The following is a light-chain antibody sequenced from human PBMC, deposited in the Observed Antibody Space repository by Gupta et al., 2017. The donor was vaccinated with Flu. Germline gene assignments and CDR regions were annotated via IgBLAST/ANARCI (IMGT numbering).Light chain of an antibody. J-gene: IGLJ2*01. CDR1: NSDIGAYNS. Sequence: QSALTQPASVSGSPGQSIAISCTGTNSDIGAYNSVSWYQQHPGKAPKLMIDEGSNRPSGVSTRFSGANSGNTASLTISGLEADDESDDYCDSYGAVWVFGGGTKVTVL. CDR3: DSYGAVWV. V-gene: IGLV2-14*01. CDR2: EGS.